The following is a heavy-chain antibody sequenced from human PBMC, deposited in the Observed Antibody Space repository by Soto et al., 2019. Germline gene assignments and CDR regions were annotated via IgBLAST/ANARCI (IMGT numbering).Heavy chain of an antibody. D-gene: IGHD3-3*01. J-gene: IGHJ3*02. Sequence: SETLCLTCTVSGGSISSYYWSLIRQPPGKELEWIGYIYYSGSTNYNPSLKSRVTISVDTSKNQFSLKLSSVTAADTAVYYCASTAGYYDFXSGYYSNDAIXIWGQGTMVXVSS. CDR1: GGSISSYY. V-gene: IGHV4-59*01. CDR3: ASTAGYYDFXSGYYSNDAIXI. CDR2: IYYSGST.